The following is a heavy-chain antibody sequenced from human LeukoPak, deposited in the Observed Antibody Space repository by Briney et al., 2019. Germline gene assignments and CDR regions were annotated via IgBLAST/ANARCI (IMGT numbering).Heavy chain of an antibody. CDR2: INPNSGGT. Sequence: GASVKVSCKASGYTFTGYYMHWVRQAPEQGLEWMGWINPNSGGTNYAQKFQGRVTMTRDTSISTAYMELSRLRSDDTAVYYCARENYYGSGSRWFDPWGQGTLVTVSS. CDR3: ARENYYGSGSRWFDP. J-gene: IGHJ5*02. CDR1: GYTFTGYY. D-gene: IGHD3-10*01. V-gene: IGHV1-2*02.